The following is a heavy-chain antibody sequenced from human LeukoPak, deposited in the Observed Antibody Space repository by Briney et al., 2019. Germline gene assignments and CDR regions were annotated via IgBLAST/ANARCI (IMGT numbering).Heavy chain of an antibody. CDR1: GFTVSSNY. CDR3: ARHDYDSSGYYGSYGMDV. J-gene: IGHJ6*04. V-gene: IGHV3-66*04. D-gene: IGHD3-22*01. CDR2: IYSGGGT. Sequence: GGSLRLSCAASGFTVSSNYMSWVRQAPGKGLEWVSVIYSGGGTYYADSVKGRFTISRDNSKNTLYLQMNSLRAEDTAVYYCARHDYDSSGYYGSYGMDVWGEGTPVTVSS.